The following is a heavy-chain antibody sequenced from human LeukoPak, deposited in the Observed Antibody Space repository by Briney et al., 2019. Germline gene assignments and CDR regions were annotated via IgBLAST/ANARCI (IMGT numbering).Heavy chain of an antibody. D-gene: IGHD5-18*01. CDR3: ARRSGATASAIFDY. CDR2: IYYSGST. V-gene: IGHV4-59*08. J-gene: IGHJ4*02. Sequence: SETLSLTCTVSGGXISSYYCSWIRQAPGKGLEWIGYIYYSGSTNYNPSLKSRVTISVGTSKNQFSLKLNSVTAADTAVYYCARRSGATASAIFDYWGQGTLVTVSS. CDR1: GGXISSYY.